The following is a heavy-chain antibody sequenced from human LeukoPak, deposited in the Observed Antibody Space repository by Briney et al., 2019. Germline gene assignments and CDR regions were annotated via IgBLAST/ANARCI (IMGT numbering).Heavy chain of an antibody. Sequence: SGGSLRLSCAASGFTFSSYWMHWVRQAPGKGLVWVARISSDGSSTTYADSVKGRFTISRDNAKNSLYLQMNSLRAEDTAVYYCAREVYMGRGHYMDVWGKGTTVTISS. CDR3: AREVYMGRGHYMDV. CDR2: ISSDGSST. J-gene: IGHJ6*03. V-gene: IGHV3-74*03. D-gene: IGHD3-10*01. CDR1: GFTFSSYW.